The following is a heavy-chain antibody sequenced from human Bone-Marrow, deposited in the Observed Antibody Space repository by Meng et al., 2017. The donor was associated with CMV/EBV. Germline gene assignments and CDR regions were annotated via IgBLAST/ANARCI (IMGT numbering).Heavy chain of an antibody. V-gene: IGHV4-4*02. D-gene: IGHD1-14*01. CDR3: ARNHGKSDFDY. CDR1: GGSISGRDW. Sequence: CAGFGGSISGRDWWTWVSQPQGKGLEWIGEIYHSGSTNYTPSLKSRVTISVDKSKNQFSLKVSSVTAADTAVYYCARNHGKSDFDYWGQGTLVTVSS. CDR2: IYHSGST. J-gene: IGHJ4*02.